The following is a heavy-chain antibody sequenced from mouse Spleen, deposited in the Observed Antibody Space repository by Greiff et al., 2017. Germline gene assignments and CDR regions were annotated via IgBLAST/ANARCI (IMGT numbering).Heavy chain of an antibody. CDR1: GFSLTSYG. D-gene: IGHD1-1*01. J-gene: IGHJ4*01. Sequence: VQLQQSGPGLVQPSQSLSITCTVSGFSLTSYGVHWVRQSPGKGLEWLGVIWRGGSTDYTAAFMSRLSITKDNSKSQVFFKMNSLQADDTAIYYCATPITTVVATNAMDYWGQGTSVTVSS. CDR3: ATPITTVVATNAMDY. CDR2: IWRGGST. V-gene: IGHV2-5*01.